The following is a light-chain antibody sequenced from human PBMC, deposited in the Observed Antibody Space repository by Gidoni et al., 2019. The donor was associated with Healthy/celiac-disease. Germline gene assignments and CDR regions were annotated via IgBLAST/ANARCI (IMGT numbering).Light chain of an antibody. J-gene: IGLJ2*01. CDR2: GNS. CDR1: SSNIGAGYD. V-gene: IGLV1-40*01. CDR3: QSYDSSLSGVV. Sequence: QSVLTPPPSVSRSPRHPVTISCTGSSSNIGAGYDVHSYQQLPGTAPKLLIYGNSNRPSGVPDRFSGSKSGTSASLAITGLQAEDEADYYCQSYDSSLSGVVFGGGTKLTVL.